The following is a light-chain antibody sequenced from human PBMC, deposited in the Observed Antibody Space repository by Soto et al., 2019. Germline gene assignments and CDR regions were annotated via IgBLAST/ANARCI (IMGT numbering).Light chain of an antibody. J-gene: IGKJ4*01. CDR1: QSISSW. CDR2: DAS. V-gene: IGKV1-5*01. Sequence: TLSASLGDRVTISCRASQSISSWLAWYQQKPGKAPKLLIYDASSLESGVPSRFSGSRSGTEFTLTISSLQPDDFATYYCQQYNSYSLTFGGGTKVEIX. CDR3: QQYNSYSLT.